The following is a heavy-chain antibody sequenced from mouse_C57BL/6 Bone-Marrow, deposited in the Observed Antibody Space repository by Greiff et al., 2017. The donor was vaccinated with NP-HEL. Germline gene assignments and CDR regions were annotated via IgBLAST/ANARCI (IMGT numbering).Heavy chain of an antibody. CDR3: ARNPPYYYGSGYWYFDV. J-gene: IGHJ1*03. CDR2: IYPRSGNT. V-gene: IGHV1-81*01. Sequence: QVQLQQSGAELVRPGASVKLSCKASGYTFTSYGISWVKQRTGQGLEWIGEIYPRSGNTYYNEKFKGKATLTADKSSSTAYMQLRSLTSEDSAVYFCARNPPYYYGSGYWYFDVWGTGTTVTVSS. CDR1: GYTFTSYG. D-gene: IGHD1-1*01.